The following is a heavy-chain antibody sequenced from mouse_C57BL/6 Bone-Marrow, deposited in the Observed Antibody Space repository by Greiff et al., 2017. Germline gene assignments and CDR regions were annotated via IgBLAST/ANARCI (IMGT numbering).Heavy chain of an antibody. CDR2: FYPGSGSI. D-gene: IGHD2-4*01. V-gene: IGHV1-62-2*01. J-gene: IGHJ2*01. Sequence: VQLQESGAELVKPGASVKLSCKASGYIFTEYTIHWVKQRSGQGLEWIGWFYPGSGSIKYNERFKDKATLTADKYSNTVYMERSRLTSEDSAVYFCARHERYYDYEGYFDYWGQGTTLTVSS. CDR3: ARHERYYDYEGYFDY. CDR1: GYIFTEYT.